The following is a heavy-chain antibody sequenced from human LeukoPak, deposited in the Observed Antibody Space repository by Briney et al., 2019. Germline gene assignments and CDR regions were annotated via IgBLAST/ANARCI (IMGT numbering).Heavy chain of an antibody. CDR2: IRSKGYDGTP. CDR3: TRGAPVAAYGY. J-gene: IGHJ4*02. D-gene: IGHD6-19*01. V-gene: IGHV3-49*04. CDR1: GFNFFDFA. Sequence: GGSLRLSCTASGFNFFDFAMSWVRRAPGRGLEWLGFIRSKGYDGTPEYAASVKGTFIISRDDSKTTAYLQMNSLKTEDTAVYYCTRGAPVAAYGYWGPGTLVTVSS.